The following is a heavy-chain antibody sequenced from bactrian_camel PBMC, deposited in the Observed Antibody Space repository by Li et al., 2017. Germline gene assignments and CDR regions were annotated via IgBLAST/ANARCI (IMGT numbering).Heavy chain of an antibody. CDR3: AARFGYCTTTRSTDFIT. J-gene: IGHJ6*01. V-gene: IGHV3S55*01. CDR2: ISSDGST. CDR1: GFTFDDSD. D-gene: IGHD2*01. Sequence: HVQLVESGGGSVQAGGSLRLSCTASGFTFDDSDMGWYRQAPGNECELVSTISSDGSTYYADSVKGRFTISRGNARNTLLLQMNSLKPEDTSVYYCAARFGYCTTTRSTDFITWGQGTQVTVS.